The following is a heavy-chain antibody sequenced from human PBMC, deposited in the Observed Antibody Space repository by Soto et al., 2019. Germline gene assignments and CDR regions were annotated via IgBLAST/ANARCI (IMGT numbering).Heavy chain of an antibody. J-gene: IGHJ6*02. D-gene: IGHD2-2*01. CDR3: ARSQGSSTSLEIYYYYYYGMDV. Sequence: QVQLVQSGAEVKKPWSSVKVSRKAAGGTFSSYAISWVRQAPGQGLEWMGGIIPISGTANYAQKFQGRVTITADDSTSTAYMELSSLRSEDKAVYYCARSQGSSTSLEIYYYYYYGMDVWGQGTTVTVSS. CDR2: IIPISGTA. V-gene: IGHV1-69*01. CDR1: GGTFSSYA.